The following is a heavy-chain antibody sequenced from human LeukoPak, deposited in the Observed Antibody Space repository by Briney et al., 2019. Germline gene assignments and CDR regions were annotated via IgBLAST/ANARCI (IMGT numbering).Heavy chain of an antibody. CDR1: GFTLSSYW. V-gene: IGHV3-74*01. J-gene: IGHJ4*02. Sequence: GGSLRLSCATSGFTLSSYWMHWVRQVPGKGLEWLSRINNDGVSTSYADSVKGRFTISRDNAKNSLYLEMNSLRVEDTAVYYCARNKAPYYYDATGYYDVLGYWGPGTLVTVSS. CDR3: ARNKAPYYYDATGYYDVLGY. CDR2: INNDGVST. D-gene: IGHD3-22*01.